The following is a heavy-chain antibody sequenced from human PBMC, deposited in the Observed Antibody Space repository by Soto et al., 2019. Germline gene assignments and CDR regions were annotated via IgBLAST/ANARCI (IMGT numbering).Heavy chain of an antibody. Sequence: EVQLVESGGGLVKPGGSLRLSCAASGFTFSSYSMNWVRQAPGKGLEWVSSISSSSSYIYYADSVKGRFTISRDNAKNPLYLQMNSRRAEDTAVYYCARVPLAATGGHYYYYGMDVWVQWTTVTVSS. CDR1: GFTFSSYS. J-gene: IGHJ6*02. CDR2: ISSSSSYI. D-gene: IGHD3-16*01. V-gene: IGHV3-21*01. CDR3: ARVPLAATGGHYYYYGMDV.